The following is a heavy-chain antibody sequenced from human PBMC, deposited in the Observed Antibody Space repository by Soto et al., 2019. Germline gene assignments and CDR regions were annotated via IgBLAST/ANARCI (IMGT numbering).Heavy chain of an antibody. Sequence: EVQLLESGGGLVQPGGSLRLSCAASGFTFSSYAMSWVRQAPGKGLEWVSAISGRGGSTYYADSVKGRFTISRDNSKNTLYLQLNSLRAEETAVYYCAKASGQTYYDYVLGLLFDYWGQGTLVTVSS. CDR3: AKASGQTYYDYVLGLLFDY. V-gene: IGHV3-23*01. D-gene: IGHD3-16*01. J-gene: IGHJ4*02. CDR2: ISGRGGST. CDR1: GFTFSSYA.